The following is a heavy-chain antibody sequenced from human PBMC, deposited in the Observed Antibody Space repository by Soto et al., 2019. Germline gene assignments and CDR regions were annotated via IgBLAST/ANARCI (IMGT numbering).Heavy chain of an antibody. V-gene: IGHV1-18*01. CDR2: ISAYNGNT. CDR1: GYTFTSYG. CDR3: ARSPYYDFWSGHKSWFDH. D-gene: IGHD3-3*01. J-gene: IGHJ5*02. Sequence: ASVKVSCKASGYTFTSYGISWVRQAPGQGLEWMGWISAYNGNTNYAQKLQGRVTMTTDTSTSTAYMELRSLRSDDTAVYYCARSPYYDFWSGHKSWFDHWGQGTLVTVSS.